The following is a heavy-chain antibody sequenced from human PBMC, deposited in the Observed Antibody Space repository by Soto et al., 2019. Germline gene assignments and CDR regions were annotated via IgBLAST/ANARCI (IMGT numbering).Heavy chain of an antibody. J-gene: IGHJ6*02. CDR2: IYYSEST. Sequence: SETLSLTCTVSGGSISSYYWSWIRQPPGKGLEWIGYIYYSESTNYNPSLKSRVTISVDTSKNQFSLKLSSVTAVDTAVYYCARAGAAAGNYYYYGMDVWGQGTTVTVSS. D-gene: IGHD6-13*01. CDR1: GGSISSYY. V-gene: IGHV4-59*01. CDR3: ARAGAAAGNYYYYGMDV.